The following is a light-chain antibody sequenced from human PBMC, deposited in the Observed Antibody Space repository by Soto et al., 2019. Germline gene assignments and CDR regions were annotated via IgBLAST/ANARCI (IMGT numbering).Light chain of an antibody. CDR1: SGSVSTSYY. CDR2: STN. J-gene: IGLJ3*02. Sequence: QTVVTQEPSFSASPGRTVTLTCGLTSGSVSTSYYPSWYQQTPGQAPRTLIYSTNTRSSGVPDRFSGSILGNKAALTITGAQADDESDYYCVLYMGSGISVFGGGTQLTVL. V-gene: IGLV8-61*01. CDR3: VLYMGSGISV.